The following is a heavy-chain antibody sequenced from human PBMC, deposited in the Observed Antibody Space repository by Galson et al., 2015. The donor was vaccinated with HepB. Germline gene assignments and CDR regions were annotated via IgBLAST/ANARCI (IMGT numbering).Heavy chain of an antibody. CDR1: GFTFSSYA. CDR3: AKYGAFMVRGVIMLY. J-gene: IGHJ4*02. Sequence: SLRLSCAASGFTFSSYAMHWVRQAPGKGPEWVAVIWYDGSNEYYVDSVKGRFTISRDNSKNTLYLQMNSLRAEDTAVYYCAKYGAFMVRGVIMLYWGQGTLVTVSS. D-gene: IGHD3-10*01. CDR2: IWYDGSNE. V-gene: IGHV3-33*06.